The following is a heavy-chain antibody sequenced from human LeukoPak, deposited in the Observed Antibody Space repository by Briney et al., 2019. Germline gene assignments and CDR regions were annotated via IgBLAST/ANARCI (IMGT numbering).Heavy chain of an antibody. CDR2: LGGSGINT. V-gene: IGHV3-23*01. CDR3: AKATQGSSPSIDAFDI. CDR1: GFTFSNYA. J-gene: IGHJ3*02. Sequence: GGSLRLSCAASGFTFSNYAMGWVRQAPGKGLEWVSALGGSGINTYYADSVKGRFTISRDNSKNTLYLQMNSLRAEDTAVYYCAKATQGSSPSIDAFDIWGQGTMVTVSS. D-gene: IGHD6-6*01.